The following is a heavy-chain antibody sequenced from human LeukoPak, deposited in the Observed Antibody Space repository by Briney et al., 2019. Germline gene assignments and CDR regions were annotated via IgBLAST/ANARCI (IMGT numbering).Heavy chain of an antibody. V-gene: IGHV1-46*01. CDR1: GYTFTSYY. CDR2: INPSGGST. CDR3: ARTLAAAGTCFDY. D-gene: IGHD6-13*01. J-gene: IGHJ4*02. Sequence: RGASVTVSCKASGYTFTSYYMHWVRQAPGQGLEWMGIINPSGGSTSYAQKFQGRVTMTRDMSTSTVYMELSSLRSEDTAVYYCARTLAAAGTCFDYWGQGTLVTVSS.